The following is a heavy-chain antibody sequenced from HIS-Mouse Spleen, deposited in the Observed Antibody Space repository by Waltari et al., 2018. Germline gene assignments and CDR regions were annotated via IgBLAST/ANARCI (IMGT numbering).Heavy chain of an antibody. CDR1: GGSISSSSYY. V-gene: IGHV4-39*07. D-gene: IGHD6-13*01. J-gene: IGHJ2*01. CDR3: AREIPYSSSWYDWYFDL. CDR2: IYYSGST. Sequence: QLQLQESGPGLVKPSETLSLTCTVSGGSISSSSYYWGWIHQPPGKGLEWIGSIYYSGSTYSNPSLKGRVTISVDTSKNQFSLKLSSVTAADTAVYYCAREIPYSSSWYDWYFDLWGRGTLVTVSS.